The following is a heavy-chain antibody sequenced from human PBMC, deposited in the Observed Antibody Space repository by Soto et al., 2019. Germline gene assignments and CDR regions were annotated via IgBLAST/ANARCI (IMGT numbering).Heavy chain of an antibody. CDR2: IYSGGTT. D-gene: IGHD6-19*01. J-gene: IGHJ4*02. V-gene: IGHV3-53*01. Sequence: GGSLRLSCAVSGFTVRANYMSWVRQALGKGLEWVSVIYSGGTTYYADSVKGRFIISRDISKNTLYLQMNILRAADTAVYYCASSGWWYFDYWGQGTLVTVS. CDR1: GFTVRANY. CDR3: ASSGWWYFDY.